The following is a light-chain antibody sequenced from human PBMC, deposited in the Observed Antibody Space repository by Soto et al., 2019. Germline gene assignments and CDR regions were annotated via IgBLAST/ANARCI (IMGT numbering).Light chain of an antibody. J-gene: IGKJ5*01. CDR2: DAF. CDR3: QQYGSSSIT. V-gene: IGKV3-11*01. Sequence: EIVLTQSPPTLSLSPGEIATLSFRASQFIPIHLAWYQQKPGQPPRLLIYDAFNRAAGIPARFSGSGSGTDFTLTISSLEPEDFAVYYCQQYGSSSITFGQGTRLEIK. CDR1: QFIPIH.